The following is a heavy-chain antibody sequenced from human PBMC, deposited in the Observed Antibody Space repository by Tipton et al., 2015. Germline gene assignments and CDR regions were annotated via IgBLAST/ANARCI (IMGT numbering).Heavy chain of an antibody. CDR1: GASVSSGPYY. CDR2: IHHSGIT. CDR3: ARDVLDYGDYGGLDF. D-gene: IGHD4-17*01. Sequence: TLSLTCTVSGASVSSGPYYWSWIRQPPGKGLEWIGHIHHSGITYYNPSLKSRVSISLDTSKNQFSLNLASVTAADTAVYYCARDVLDYGDYGGLDFWGPGTLVTVSS. J-gene: IGHJ4*02. V-gene: IGHV4-61*09.